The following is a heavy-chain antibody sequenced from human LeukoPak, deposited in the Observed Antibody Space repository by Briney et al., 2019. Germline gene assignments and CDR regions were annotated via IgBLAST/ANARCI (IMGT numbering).Heavy chain of an antibody. V-gene: IGHV3-11*06. Sequence: PGGSLRLSCAASGFTFSDYYMSWIRQAPGKGLEWVSSISSSSSYIYYADSVKGRFTISRDNAKNSLYLQMNSLRAEDTAVYYCARELWFGETGRYFDYWGQGTLVTVSS. CDR1: GFTFSDYY. CDR2: ISSSSSYI. CDR3: ARELWFGETGRYFDY. J-gene: IGHJ4*02. D-gene: IGHD3-10*01.